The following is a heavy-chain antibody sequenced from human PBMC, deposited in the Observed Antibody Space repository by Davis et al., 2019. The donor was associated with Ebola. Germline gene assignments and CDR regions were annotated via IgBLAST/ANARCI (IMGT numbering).Heavy chain of an antibody. J-gene: IGHJ3*01. D-gene: IGHD1-26*01. Sequence: PGGSLRLSCAASGFIFSSYVMNWVRQAPGKGLEWVSTLGTAADTYYADSVKGRFTISRDNSKNTLYLQMNGLRVEDTAMYYCAKDTSNIWFDVWGQGTMVTVSS. V-gene: IGHV3-23*01. CDR2: LGTAADT. CDR1: GFIFSSYV. CDR3: AKDTSNIWFDV.